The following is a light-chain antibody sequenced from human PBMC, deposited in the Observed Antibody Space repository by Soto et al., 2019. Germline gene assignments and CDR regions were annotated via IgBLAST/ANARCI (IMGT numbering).Light chain of an antibody. Sequence: EIVMTQSPLSLPVTPGEPASISCTSSQSLLHSNGYNYVDWYLQKPGQSPQLLIYLSSNRAPGVPDRFSGSGSGTDFTPKISRVQAEELGVYYCMQALETRTFGQGTRLENK. V-gene: IGKV2-28*01. CDR3: MQALETRT. CDR2: LSS. CDR1: QSLLHSNGYNY. J-gene: IGKJ5*01.